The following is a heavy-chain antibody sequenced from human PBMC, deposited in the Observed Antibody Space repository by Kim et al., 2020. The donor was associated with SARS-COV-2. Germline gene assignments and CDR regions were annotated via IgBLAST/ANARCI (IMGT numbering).Heavy chain of an antibody. V-gene: IGHV4-34*01. CDR1: GGSFSGYY. D-gene: IGHD3-22*01. CDR3: ARGHYYYDSSGYFHYYYYYYGMDV. CDR2: INHSGST. Sequence: SETLSLTCAVYGGSFSGYYWSWIRQPPGKGLEWIGEINHSGSTNYNPYLKSRVTISVDTSKNQFSLKLSSVTAADTAVYYCARGHYYYDSSGYFHYYYYYYGMDVWGQGTTVTVSS. J-gene: IGHJ6*02.